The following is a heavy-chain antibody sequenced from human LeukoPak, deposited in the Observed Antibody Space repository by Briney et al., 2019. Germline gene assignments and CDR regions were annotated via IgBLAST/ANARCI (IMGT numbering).Heavy chain of an antibody. J-gene: IGHJ4*02. CDR1: GFTFSSYN. CDR3: ARVSLGNNYGSGSYDY. Sequence: GGSLRLSCAASGFTFSSYNMNWVRQAPGEGLEWVSSINSGSTYINYADSVKGRFTISRDNAENSLYLQMSSLRAEDTAVYYCARVSLGNNYGSGSYDYWGQGTLVTVSS. D-gene: IGHD3-10*01. CDR2: INSGSTYI. V-gene: IGHV3-21*01.